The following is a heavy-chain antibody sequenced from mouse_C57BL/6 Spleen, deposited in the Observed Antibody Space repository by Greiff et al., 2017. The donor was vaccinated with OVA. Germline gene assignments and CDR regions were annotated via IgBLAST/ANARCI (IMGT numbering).Heavy chain of an antibody. CDR2: IYPGDGDT. CDR3: AREAYDYDDYCDY. Sequence: QVQLKESGPELVKPGASVKISCKASGYAFSSSWMNWVKQRPGKGLEWIGRIYPGDGDTNYNRKFKGKATMTADKSSSTAYMHLSSLTSEDSAVYFCAREAYDYDDYCDYWGQGTTLTVSS. CDR1: GYAFSSSW. D-gene: IGHD2-4*01. V-gene: IGHV1-82*01. J-gene: IGHJ2*01.